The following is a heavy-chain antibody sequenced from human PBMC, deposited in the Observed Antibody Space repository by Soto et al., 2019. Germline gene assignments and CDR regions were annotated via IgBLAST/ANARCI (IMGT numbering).Heavy chain of an antibody. J-gene: IGHJ4*02. Sequence: QVQLLESGPGLVKPSETLSLTCTIYGGSISSYFWSWIRQPPGKGLEWIGYIHYSGTTVYSPSLKSRVTMSIDTSENQFTLKLTSVTAADTAVYYCARDTGSYYLDSWGQGRLVTVSS. D-gene: IGHD1-26*01. CDR1: GGSISSYF. CDR3: ARDTGSYYLDS. V-gene: IGHV4-59*01. CDR2: IHYSGTT.